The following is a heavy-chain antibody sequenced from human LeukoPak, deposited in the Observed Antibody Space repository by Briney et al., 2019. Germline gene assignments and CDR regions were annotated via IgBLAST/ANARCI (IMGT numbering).Heavy chain of an antibody. D-gene: IGHD3-22*01. J-gene: IGHJ5*02. CDR3: ARESPNDSSGYKRANWFDP. CDR2: IYTSGST. Sequence: SETLSLTCTVSGGSISSYYWSWLRQPAGKGLEWIGRIYTSGSTNYNPSLKSRVTMSVDTSKNQFSLKLSSVTAADTAVYYCARESPNDSSGYKRANWFDPWGQGTLVTVSS. CDR1: GGSISSYY. V-gene: IGHV4-4*07.